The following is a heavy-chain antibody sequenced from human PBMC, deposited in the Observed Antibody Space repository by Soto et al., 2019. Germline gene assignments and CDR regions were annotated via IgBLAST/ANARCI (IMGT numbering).Heavy chain of an antibody. D-gene: IGHD6-13*01. V-gene: IGHV3-23*01. CDR2: ISGSGGST. CDR1: GFTFSSYA. Sequence: GGSLRLSCAASGFTFSSYAMSWVRQAPGKGLEWVSAISGSGGSTYYADSVKGRFTISRDNSKNTLYLQMNSLRAEDTAVYYCAKYRRIAAAGTPFYYRARGTLVTVSS. CDR3: AKYRRIAAAGTPFYY. J-gene: IGHJ4*02.